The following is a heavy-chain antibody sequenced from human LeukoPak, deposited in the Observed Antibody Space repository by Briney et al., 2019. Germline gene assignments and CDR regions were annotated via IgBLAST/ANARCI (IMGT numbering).Heavy chain of an antibody. J-gene: IGHJ5*02. CDR3: ARVTHTELSTWFDP. V-gene: IGHV1-69*13. CDR1: GGTFNNYA. D-gene: IGHD5-18*01. CDR2: IIPIFGPS. Sequence: SVKASCKASGGTFNNYAINWVRQAPGQGLEWMGGIIPIFGPSNYAQKFQGRVTITADESTTTAYMELSSLRSEDTAVYYCARVTHTELSTWFDPWGQGTLVTVSS.